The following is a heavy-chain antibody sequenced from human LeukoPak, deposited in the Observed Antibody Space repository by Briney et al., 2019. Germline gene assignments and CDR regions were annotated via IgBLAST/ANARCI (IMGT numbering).Heavy chain of an antibody. J-gene: IGHJ4*02. CDR2: ISSSSSYI. CDR1: GFTFSSHS. CDR3: ARDSDHYDSSGYFLGIMEGPY. Sequence: GGSLRLSCAASGFTFSSHSMNWVRQAPGKGLEWVSSISSSSSYIYYADPVKGRFTISRDNAKNSLHLQMNSLRAEDTAVYYCARDSDHYDSSGYFLGIMEGPYWGQGTLVTVSS. V-gene: IGHV3-21*01. D-gene: IGHD3-22*01.